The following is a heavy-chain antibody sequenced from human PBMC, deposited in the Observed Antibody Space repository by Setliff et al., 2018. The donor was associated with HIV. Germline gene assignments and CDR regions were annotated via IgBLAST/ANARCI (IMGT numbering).Heavy chain of an antibody. CDR2: FDPEDEET. V-gene: IGHV1-24*01. CDR3: AAAYFYDSSGYWYVFDI. D-gene: IGHD3-22*01. CDR1: GYTLTELS. J-gene: IGHJ3*02. Sequence: ASVKVSCKVSGYTLTELSMYWVRQAPGKGPEWMGGFDPEDEETIYAQNFQGRVTMTEDTSTDSAYMELSSLRSEDTAMYYCAAAYFYDSSGYWYVFDIWGQGTMVTVSS.